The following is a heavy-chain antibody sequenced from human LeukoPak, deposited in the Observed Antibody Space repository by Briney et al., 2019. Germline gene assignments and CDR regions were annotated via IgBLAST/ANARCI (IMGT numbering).Heavy chain of an antibody. D-gene: IGHD3-16*02. CDR3: ARVYRHIPIDN. Sequence: GGSLRLSCAASGFTLSSYWMSWVHQAPGKGLEWVANIKQDGSEKYYVDSVKGRFTISRDNAKNSLFLEMNSLRAEDAALYYCARVYRHIPIDNWGQGTLVTVAS. V-gene: IGHV3-7*01. CDR2: IKQDGSEK. J-gene: IGHJ4*02. CDR1: GFTLSSYW.